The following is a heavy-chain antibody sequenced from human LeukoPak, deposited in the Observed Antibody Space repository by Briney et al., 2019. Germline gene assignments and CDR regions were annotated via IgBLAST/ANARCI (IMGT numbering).Heavy chain of an antibody. V-gene: IGHV4-4*07. CDR3: ARRVLRGHWLGLDS. J-gene: IGHJ4*02. CDR2: IYSSGST. CDR1: GGSISSYY. Sequence: PSETLSLTCIVSGGSISSYYWSWIRQPAGKGLEWIGRIYSSGSTNYNPSLKRRVTMSVDTSKNQFSLKLTSVTAADTAVYYCARRVLRGHWLGLDSWGQGTLVTVSS. D-gene: IGHD3-10*01.